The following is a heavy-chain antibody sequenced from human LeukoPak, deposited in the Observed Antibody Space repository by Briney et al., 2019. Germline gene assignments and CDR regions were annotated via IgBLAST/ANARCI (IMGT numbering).Heavy chain of an antibody. V-gene: IGHV4-4*07. J-gene: IGHJ4*02. CDR3: AKSADYPFPLDY. D-gene: IGHD3-16*01. CDR2: IDTSGST. Sequence: PSETLSLTCTVSGGSITTYYWTCIRQTAGKGLEWIGRIDTSGSTNYNPSLKSRVTMSLDTSKNQISLKLSSVTAADTAVYYCAKSADYPFPLDYGGQGTLVTVSS. CDR1: GGSITTYY.